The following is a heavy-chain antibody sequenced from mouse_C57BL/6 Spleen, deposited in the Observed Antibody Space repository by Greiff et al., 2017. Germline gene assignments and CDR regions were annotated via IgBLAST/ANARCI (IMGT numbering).Heavy chain of an antibody. V-gene: IGHV1-81*01. CDR3: AIYYDYEGYFDV. J-gene: IGHJ1*03. Sequence: QVQLKESGAELARPGASVKLSCKASGYTFTSYGISWVKQRTGQGLEWIGEIYPRSGNTYYNEKFKGKATLTADKSSSTAYMELRSLTSEDSAVYFCAIYYDYEGYFDVWGTGTTVTVSS. CDR1: GYTFTSYG. CDR2: IYPRSGNT. D-gene: IGHD2-4*01.